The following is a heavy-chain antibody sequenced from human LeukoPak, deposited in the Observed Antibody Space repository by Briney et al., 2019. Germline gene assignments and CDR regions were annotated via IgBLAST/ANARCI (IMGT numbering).Heavy chain of an antibody. CDR2: INPNSGGT. Sequence: ASVKVSCKASGYTFTGYYMHWVRQAPGQGLEWMGWINPNSGGTNYAQKFQGRVTMTRDTSISTAYMELSRLRSDDTAVYYCARDHPTRTVYYHYYYYYYYMDVWGKGTTVTVSS. V-gene: IGHV1-2*02. J-gene: IGHJ6*03. CDR3: ARDHPTRTVYYHYYYYYYYMDV. CDR1: GYTFTGYY. D-gene: IGHD2-8*01.